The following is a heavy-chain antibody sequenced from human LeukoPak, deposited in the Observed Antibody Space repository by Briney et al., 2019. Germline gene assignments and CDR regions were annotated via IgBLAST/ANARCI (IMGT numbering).Heavy chain of an antibody. CDR3: TAVGRILTSYQDAFDI. J-gene: IGHJ3*02. D-gene: IGHD3-9*01. CDR2: IRSKTNSYAT. CDR1: GFTFSGSA. V-gene: IGHV3-73*01. Sequence: GGSLRLSCAASGFTFSGSAMHWVRPASGKGLEWVGRIRSKTNSYATAYAASVKGRFTISRDDSKNTAYLQMNSLKTEDTAVYYCTAVGRILTSYQDAFDIWRQGTMVTVSS.